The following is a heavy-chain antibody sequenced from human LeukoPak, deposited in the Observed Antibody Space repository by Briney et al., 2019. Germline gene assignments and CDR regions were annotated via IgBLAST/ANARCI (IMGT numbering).Heavy chain of an antibody. V-gene: IGHV1-69*13. Sequence: GASVKVSCKASGGTFSSYAISWVRQAPGQGLEWMGGIIPIFGTANYAQKFQGRVTITADESTSTAYMELSSLRSEDTAVYYCAADYYDSSGYYSPHFDYWGQGTPVTVSS. J-gene: IGHJ4*02. D-gene: IGHD3-22*01. CDR1: GGTFSSYA. CDR2: IIPIFGTA. CDR3: AADYYDSSGYYSPHFDY.